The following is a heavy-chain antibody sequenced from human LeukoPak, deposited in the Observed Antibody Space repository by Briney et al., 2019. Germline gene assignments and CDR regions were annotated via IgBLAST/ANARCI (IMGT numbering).Heavy chain of an antibody. CDR1: GGSISSSSYY. V-gene: IGHV4-39*07. CDR2: IYYSGST. Sequence: SETLSLTCTVSGGSISSSSYYWGWIRQPPGKGLEWIGSIYYSGSTYYNPSLKSRVTISVDTSKNQFSLKLSSVTAADTAVYYCARLDLELDTLSFDYWGQGTLVTVSS. J-gene: IGHJ4*02. D-gene: IGHD1-1*01. CDR3: ARLDLELDTLSFDY.